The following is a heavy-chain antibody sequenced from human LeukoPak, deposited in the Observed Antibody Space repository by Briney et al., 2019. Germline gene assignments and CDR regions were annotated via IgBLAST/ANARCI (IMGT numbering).Heavy chain of an antibody. Sequence: GGSLRLSCAASGFTFSNYAMSWVRQAPGKGLEWVSAISINGGTIYYADSVKGRLTTSRDNSKNTLYLQVNSLRAVDTAVYFCAKAAPDTTYFDSWGQGTLVTVSS. J-gene: IGHJ4*02. CDR2: ISINGGTI. V-gene: IGHV3-23*01. CDR3: AKAAPDTTYFDS. D-gene: IGHD2/OR15-2a*01. CDR1: GFTFSNYA.